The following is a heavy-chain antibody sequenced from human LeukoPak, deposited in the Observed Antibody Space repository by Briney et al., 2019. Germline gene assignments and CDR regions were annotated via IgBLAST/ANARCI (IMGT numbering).Heavy chain of an antibody. Sequence: GGSLRLSCAASGFTFSSYGMHWVRQAPGKGLEWVAVISYDGSNKYYADSVKGRFTISRDNSKNTLYLQMNSLRAEDSAVYYCAKGFVAAADSSYFDYWGQGTLVTVSS. CDR3: AKGFVAAADSSYFDY. D-gene: IGHD6-13*01. CDR2: ISYDGSNK. CDR1: GFTFSSYG. J-gene: IGHJ4*02. V-gene: IGHV3-30*18.